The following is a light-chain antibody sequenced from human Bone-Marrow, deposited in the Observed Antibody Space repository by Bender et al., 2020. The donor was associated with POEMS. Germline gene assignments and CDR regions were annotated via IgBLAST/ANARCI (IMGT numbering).Light chain of an antibody. CDR1: NIGSKS. CDR3: QVWDTTTNHYV. V-gene: IGLV3-21*03. CDR2: DDT. J-gene: IGLJ1*01. Sequence: SHVLTQPPSVSVAPGMTARITCAENNIGSKSVNWYQQRPGQAPVLVLYDDTDRPSGIPERISGLNSGNTATLTIRRVEAGDEADYYCQVWDTTTNHYVFGSGPKVTVV.